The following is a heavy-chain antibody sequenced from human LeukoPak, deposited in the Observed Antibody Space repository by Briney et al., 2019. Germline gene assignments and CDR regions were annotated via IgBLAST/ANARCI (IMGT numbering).Heavy chain of an antibody. CDR1: GFTFSNFW. Sequence: GGSLRLSCAASGFTFSNFWMGWVRQAPGKGLEWVASIKHDESEKHYVDSVKGRFTISRDNAKNSLYLQMNSLRGEDTAVYFCTRVTTNGYFEYWGQGSLVTVSS. V-gene: IGHV3-7*04. J-gene: IGHJ4*02. CDR2: IKHDESEK. CDR3: TRVTTNGYFEY. D-gene: IGHD1-1*01.